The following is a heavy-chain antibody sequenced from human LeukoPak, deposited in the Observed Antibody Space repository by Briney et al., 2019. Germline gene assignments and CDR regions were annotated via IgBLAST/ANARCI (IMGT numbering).Heavy chain of an antibody. CDR2: IYSGGST. CDR3: AGRPYYYYGMDV. Sequence: GGSLRLSCAASGFTVSSNYMSWVRQAPGKGLEWVSVIYSGGSTYYADSVKGRFTISRDNSKNTLYLQMNSLRAEDAAVYYCAGRPYYYYGMDVWGQGTTVTVSS. V-gene: IGHV3-53*01. CDR1: GFTVSSNY. J-gene: IGHJ6*02.